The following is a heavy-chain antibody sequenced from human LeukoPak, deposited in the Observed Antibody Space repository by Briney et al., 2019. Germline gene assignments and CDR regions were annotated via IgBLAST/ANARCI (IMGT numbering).Heavy chain of an antibody. CDR2: ISSSDTTI. J-gene: IGHJ3*02. CDR3: ARGGYCSSSICYSLNAFDI. CDR1: GFTFSSYE. Sequence: QPGGSLRLSCAASGFTFSSYEMNWVRQAPGKGLEWVSYISSSDTTIYYADSVKGRFTISRDNAKNSLYLQMNSLRAEDTAVYYCARGGYCSSSICYSLNAFDIWGQGTMFTVSS. D-gene: IGHD2-2*01. V-gene: IGHV3-48*03.